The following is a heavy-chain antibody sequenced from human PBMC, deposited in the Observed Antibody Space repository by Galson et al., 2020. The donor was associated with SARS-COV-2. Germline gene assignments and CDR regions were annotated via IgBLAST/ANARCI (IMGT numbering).Heavy chain of an antibody. D-gene: IGHD6-19*01. V-gene: IGHV3-23*02. CDR3: AKEAGSGWATDYFQH. CDR1: GFTFKNYA. Sequence: GGSLRLSCVTSGFTFKNYAMGWVRQAPGKGLEWVSLIASGGDTYYGDSVEGRFTISRDNLRNTLSLEMNNLRVDDTALYYCAKEAGSGWATDYFQHWGKVTLVTVSS. J-gene: IGHJ1*01. CDR2: IASGGDT.